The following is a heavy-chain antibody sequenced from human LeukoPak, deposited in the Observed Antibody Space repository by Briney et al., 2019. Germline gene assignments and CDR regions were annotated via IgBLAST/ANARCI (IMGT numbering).Heavy chain of an antibody. CDR1: GDSISSGNYY. J-gene: IGHJ5*02. Sequence: PSQTLSLTCTVSGDSISSGNYYWSWMRQPAGRGLEWIGRFSITGSTDHNPSLKSRVTISVDTSKNQFSLGLTSVTAADTAVYYCVRGFDPWGQGTLVTVSS. V-gene: IGHV4-61*02. CDR3: VRGFDP. CDR2: FSITGST.